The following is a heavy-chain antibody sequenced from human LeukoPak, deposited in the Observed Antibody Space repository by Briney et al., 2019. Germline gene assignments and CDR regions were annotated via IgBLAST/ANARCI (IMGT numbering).Heavy chain of an antibody. CDR2: INPNSGGT. Sequence: EASVKVSCKASGYTFTGYYIHWVRQAPGRGLEWMGWINPNSGGTKYVQKFQGRVTMTRDTSISTAYMELTRLRCDDTCVYYCAXXSAVWGSLNYFDPWGQGTLVTVSS. CDR3: AXXSAVWGSLNYFDP. V-gene: IGHV1-2*02. CDR1: GYTFTGYY. J-gene: IGHJ5*02. D-gene: IGHD3-16*01.